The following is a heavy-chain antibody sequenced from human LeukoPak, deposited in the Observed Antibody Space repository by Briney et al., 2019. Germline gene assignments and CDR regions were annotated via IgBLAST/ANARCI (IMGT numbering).Heavy chain of an antibody. J-gene: IGHJ3*02. Sequence: PGGSLRLSCAASGFTFSNYWMTWVRQAPGKGLEWVANMNQDGSGKYYVDSVKGRCAISRDNAKNSLYLQMNNLRVEDTAVYYCARESCGDSWGEAFDIWGQGTMVTVSP. CDR2: MNQDGSGK. CDR1: GFTFSNYW. V-gene: IGHV3-7*01. D-gene: IGHD4-17*01. CDR3: ARESCGDSWGEAFDI.